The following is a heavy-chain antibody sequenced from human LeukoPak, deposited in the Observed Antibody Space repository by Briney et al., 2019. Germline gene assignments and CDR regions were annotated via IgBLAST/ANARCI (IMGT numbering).Heavy chain of an antibody. CDR2: IGYDGVNK. Sequence: GRSLRLSCAASGYIFSSHAMHWVRQAPGKGLEWVAVIGYDGVNKFYADSVKGRFTISRDNSKNTLYLQMNSLRAEDTAVYYCAKDSIVFPFDYWGQGTLVTVSS. CDR1: GYIFSSHA. D-gene: IGHD5/OR15-5a*01. J-gene: IGHJ4*02. V-gene: IGHV3-30*04. CDR3: AKDSIVFPFDY.